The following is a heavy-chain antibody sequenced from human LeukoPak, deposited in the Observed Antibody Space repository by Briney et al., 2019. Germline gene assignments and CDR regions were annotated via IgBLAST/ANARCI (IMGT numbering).Heavy chain of an antibody. CDR1: GFTFSSYS. V-gene: IGHV3-23*01. CDR2: ISGSGGST. CDR3: AKGSGWDGLYWFDP. J-gene: IGHJ5*02. Sequence: GGSLRLSCAASGFTFSSYSMSWVRQAPGKGLEWVSAISGSGGSTYYADSVKGRFTISRDTSTNTLYLQMNSLRAEDTAVYYCAKGSGWDGLYWFDPWGQGTLVTVSS. D-gene: IGHD6-19*01.